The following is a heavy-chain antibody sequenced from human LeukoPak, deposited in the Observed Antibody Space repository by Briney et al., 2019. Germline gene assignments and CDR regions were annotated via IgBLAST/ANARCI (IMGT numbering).Heavy chain of an antibody. V-gene: IGHV4-34*01. Sequence: SSETLSLTCAVYGGSFSGYYWSWIRRPPGKGLEWIGEINHSGSTNYNPSLKSRVTISVDTSKNQFSLKLSSVTAADTAVYYCARGGPGEWLQYYFDYWGQGTLVTVSS. CDR2: INHSGST. CDR1: GGSFSGYY. CDR3: ARGGPGEWLQYYFDY. D-gene: IGHD5-24*01. J-gene: IGHJ4*02.